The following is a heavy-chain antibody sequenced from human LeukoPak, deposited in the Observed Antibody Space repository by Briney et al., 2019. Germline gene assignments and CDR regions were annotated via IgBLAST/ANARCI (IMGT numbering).Heavy chain of an antibody. CDR2: IYYSGST. V-gene: IGHV4-59*12. CDR1: GGSISSYY. Sequence: SETLSLTCTVSGGSISSYYWGWIRQPPGKGLEWIGYIYYSGSTNYNPSLKSRVTISVDTSKNQFSLNLSSVTAADTAVYYCARDSVRYYYDSSGYYGYYYYYYMDVWGKGTTVTISS. J-gene: IGHJ6*03. CDR3: ARDSVRYYYDSSGYYGYYYYYYMDV. D-gene: IGHD3-22*01.